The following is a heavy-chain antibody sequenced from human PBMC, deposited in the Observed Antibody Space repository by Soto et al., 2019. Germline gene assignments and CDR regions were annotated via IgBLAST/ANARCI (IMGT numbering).Heavy chain of an antibody. V-gene: IGHV4-30-2*01. D-gene: IGHD2-2*01. CDR1: DGSISSDDYS. CDR2: VYHTGSS. Sequence: TSATLSLSCAVSDGSISSDDYSWSWLRQPPGKGLEWIGYVYHTGSSYYNPSLKSRVTISIDTSKNQFSLKLTSVTAADTAIYYCARGGFQLLPDFWGPGTLVTVSS. J-gene: IGHJ4*02. CDR3: ARGGFQLLPDF.